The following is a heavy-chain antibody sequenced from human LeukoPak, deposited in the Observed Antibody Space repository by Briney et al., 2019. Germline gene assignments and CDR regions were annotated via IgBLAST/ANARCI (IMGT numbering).Heavy chain of an antibody. CDR3: AREKEWLLLDY. Sequence: GGSLRLSCAASGFTFSSYSMNWVRQAPGKGLEWVSYISSSSSTIYYADSVKGRFTISRDNAKNSLYLQMNSLRDKDTAVYYCAREKEWLLLDYWGQGTLVTVSS. V-gene: IGHV3-48*02. D-gene: IGHD3-3*01. CDR2: ISSSSSTI. J-gene: IGHJ4*02. CDR1: GFTFSSYS.